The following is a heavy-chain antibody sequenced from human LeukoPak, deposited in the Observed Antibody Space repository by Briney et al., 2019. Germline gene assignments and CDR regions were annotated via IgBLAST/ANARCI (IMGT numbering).Heavy chain of an antibody. D-gene: IGHD6-19*01. CDR3: ARDGVAVAGQPYNWFDP. CDR2: IYYSGST. J-gene: IGHJ5*02. CDR1: GGSISSYY. Sequence: SETLSLTCTVSGGSISSYYWSWIRQPPGKGLEWIGYIYYSGSTNYNPSLKSRVTMSVDTSKNQFSLKLSSVTAADTAVYYCARDGVAVAGQPYNWFDPWGQGTLVTVSS. V-gene: IGHV4-59*12.